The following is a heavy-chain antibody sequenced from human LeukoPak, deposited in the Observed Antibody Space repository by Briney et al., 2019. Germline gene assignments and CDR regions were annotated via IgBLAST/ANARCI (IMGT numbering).Heavy chain of an antibody. CDR3: ATTYYYYYMDV. J-gene: IGHJ6*03. CDR1: GYTFTSYY. CDR2: INPSGGST. Sequence: ASVKVSCKASGYTFTSYYMHWVRQAPGQGLEWMGIINPSGGSTSYAQKFQGRVTMTTDTSTSTAYMELRSLRSDDTAVYYCATTYYYYYMDVWGKGTTVTVSS. D-gene: IGHD1-26*01. V-gene: IGHV1-46*01.